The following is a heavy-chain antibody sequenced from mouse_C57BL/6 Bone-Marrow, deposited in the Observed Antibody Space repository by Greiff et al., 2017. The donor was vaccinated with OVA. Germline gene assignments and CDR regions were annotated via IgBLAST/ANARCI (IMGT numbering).Heavy chain of an antibody. CDR2: IDPSDSYT. V-gene: IGHV1-69*01. CDR1: GYTFTSYW. D-gene: IGHD1-1*01. Sequence: VQLQQSGAELVMPGASVKLSCKASGYTFTSYWMHWVKQRPGQGLEWIGEIDPSDSYTNYNQKFKGKSTLTVDKSSSTAYMQLSSLTSEDSAVYYCAREYYGSSDWFAYWGQGTLVTVSA. J-gene: IGHJ3*01. CDR3: AREYYGSSDWFAY.